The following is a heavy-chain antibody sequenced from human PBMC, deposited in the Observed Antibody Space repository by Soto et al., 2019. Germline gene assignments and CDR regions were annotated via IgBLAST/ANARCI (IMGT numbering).Heavy chain of an antibody. CDR1: GYTFTSYG. CDR2: ISAYNGNT. J-gene: IGHJ1*01. Sequence: ASVKVSCKASGYTFTSYGIHWVRQAPGQGLEWMGWISAYNGNTNYAQKLQGRVTMTTDTSTSTAYMELRSLRSDDTAVYYCARERDASSWSSAEYFQHWGQGTLVTVSS. CDR3: ARERDASSWSSAEYFQH. V-gene: IGHV1-18*01. D-gene: IGHD6-13*01.